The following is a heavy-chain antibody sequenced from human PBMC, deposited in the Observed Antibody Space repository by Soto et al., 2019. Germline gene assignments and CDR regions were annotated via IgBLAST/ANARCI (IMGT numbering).Heavy chain of an antibody. CDR2: ISAYNGNT. CDR1: GNIFTGSG. V-gene: IGHV1-18*01. Sequence: ASVKVSCKASGNIFTGSGISWVRQAPGQGLEWMGWISAYNGNTNYARRFQGRVTMSTDTSTSTVYMELRSLKSDDTAVYYCAXIGSSWYFEGDYWGQ. CDR3: AXIGSSWYFEGDY. J-gene: IGHJ4*01. D-gene: IGHD6-13*01.